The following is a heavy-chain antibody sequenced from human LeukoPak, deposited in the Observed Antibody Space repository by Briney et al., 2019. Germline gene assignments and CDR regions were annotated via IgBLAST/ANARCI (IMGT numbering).Heavy chain of an antibody. V-gene: IGHV4-34*01. CDR3: ARGYGSGSRGYYFDY. J-gene: IGHJ4*02. D-gene: IGHD3-10*01. CDR2: INHSGST. Sequence: SETLSLTCAVYGGSFSGYYWSWIRQPPGKGLEWIGEINHSGSTNYNPSLKSRVTISVDTSENQFSLKLSSVTAADTAVYYCARGYGSGSRGYYFDYWGQGTLVTVSS. CDR1: GGSFSGYY.